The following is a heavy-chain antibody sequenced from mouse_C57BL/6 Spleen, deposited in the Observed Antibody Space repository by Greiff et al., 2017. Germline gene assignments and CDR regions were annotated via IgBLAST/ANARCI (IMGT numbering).Heavy chain of an antibody. D-gene: IGHD1-1*01. J-gene: IGHJ1*03. CDR1: GYTFTRYW. CDR3: ARPIYYYGSSHWYFDV. Sequence: QVQLQQSGAELVLPGASVKLSCKASGYTFTRYWMHWVKQRPGQGLEWIGEIDPSDSYTNYNQKFKGKSTLTVDKSSSTAYMQLSSLTSEDSAVYYCARPIYYYGSSHWYFDVWGTGTTVTVSS. CDR2: IDPSDSYT. V-gene: IGHV1-69*01.